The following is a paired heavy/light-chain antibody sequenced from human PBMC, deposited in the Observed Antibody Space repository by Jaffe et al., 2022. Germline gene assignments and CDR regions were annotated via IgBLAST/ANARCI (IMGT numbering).Heavy chain of an antibody. CDR3: ARPTLDTAALSYYYYMDV. CDR1: GGTFSSYA. Sequence: QVQLVQSGAEVKKPGSSVKVSCKASGGTFSSYAISWVRQAPGQGLEWMGGIIPIFGTANYAQKFQGRVTITADESTSTAYMELSSLRSEDTAVYYCARPTLDTAALSYYYYMDVWGKGTTVTVSS. CDR2: IIPIFGTA. D-gene: IGHD6-13*01. V-gene: IGHV1-69*01. J-gene: IGHJ6*03.
Light chain of an antibody. CDR2: AAS. Sequence: AIRMTQSPSSLSASTGDRVTITCRASQGISSYLAWYQQKPGKAPKLLIYAASTLQSGVPSRFSGSGSGTDFTLTISCLQSEDFATYYCQQYYSYLMYTFGQGTKLEIK. V-gene: IGKV1-8*01. CDR3: QQYYSYLMYT. J-gene: IGKJ2*01. CDR1: QGISSY.